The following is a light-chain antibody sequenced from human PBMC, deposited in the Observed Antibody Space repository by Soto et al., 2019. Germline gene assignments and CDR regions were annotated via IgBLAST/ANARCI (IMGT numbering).Light chain of an antibody. Sequence: DIQMTQSPSTLSASVGDRVTITCRASQGISSWLAWYQQKPGKAPKLLIYKASSLESGVPSRFSGSGSGTEFTLTISSLQHDDFATYYCQQYNSYSPWTFGQGTKVHIK. V-gene: IGKV1-5*03. CDR3: QQYNSYSPWT. CDR1: QGISSW. J-gene: IGKJ1*01. CDR2: KAS.